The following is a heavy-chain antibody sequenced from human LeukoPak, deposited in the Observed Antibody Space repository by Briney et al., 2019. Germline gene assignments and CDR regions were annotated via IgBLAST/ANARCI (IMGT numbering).Heavy chain of an antibody. J-gene: IGHJ4*02. CDR3: ARDGLYSHGYSYFDY. CDR1: GYTFTSYG. Sequence: GASVKVSRKASGYTFTSYGISWVRQAPGQGLEWMGWISAYNGNTNYAQKLQGRVTMTTDTSTSTAYIELRSLRSDDTAVYYCARDGLYSHGYSYFDYWGQGTLVTVSS. CDR2: ISAYNGNT. V-gene: IGHV1-18*01. D-gene: IGHD5-18*01.